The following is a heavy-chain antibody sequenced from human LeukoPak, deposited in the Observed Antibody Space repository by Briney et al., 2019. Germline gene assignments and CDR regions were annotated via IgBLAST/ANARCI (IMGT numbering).Heavy chain of an antibody. CDR3: ARAFVDIVATPTGYYYGMDV. J-gene: IGHJ6*02. Sequence: GGSLRLSCAASGFTVSSNYMSWVRQAPGKGLERVSVIYSGGSTYYADSVKGRFTISRDNSKNTLYLQMNSLRAEDTAVYYCARAFVDIVATPTGYYYGMDVWGQGTTVTVSS. CDR1: GFTVSSNY. CDR2: IYSGGST. V-gene: IGHV3-53*05. D-gene: IGHD5-12*01.